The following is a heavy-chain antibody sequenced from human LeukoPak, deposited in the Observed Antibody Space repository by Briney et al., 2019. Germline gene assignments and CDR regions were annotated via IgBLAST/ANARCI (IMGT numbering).Heavy chain of an antibody. D-gene: IGHD3-10*01. CDR1: GGTFSSYA. CDR3: ARDPYGSGSYYNGEFDY. V-gene: IGHV1-69*13. CDR2: IIPIFGTA. J-gene: IGHJ4*02. Sequence: SVKVSCKASGGTFSSYAIGWVRQAPGQGLEWMGGIIPIFGTANYAQKFQGRVTITADESTSTAYMELSSLRSEDTAVYYCARDPYGSGSYYNGEFDYWGQGTLVTVSS.